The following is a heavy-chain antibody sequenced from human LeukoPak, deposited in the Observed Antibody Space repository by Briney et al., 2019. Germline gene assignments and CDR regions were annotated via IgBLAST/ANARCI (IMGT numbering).Heavy chain of an antibody. CDR1: GYTFTGYY. CDR3: ARDRTRAGYSSGWYHDY. D-gene: IGHD6-19*01. CDR2: INPNSGGT. J-gene: IGHJ4*02. Sequence: ASVKVSCKASGYTFTGYYMHWVRQAPGQGLEWMGWINPNSGGTNYAQKFQGRVTMTRDTSISTAYMELSRLRSDDTAVYYCARDRTRAGYSSGWYHDYWGQGTLVTVSS. V-gene: IGHV1-2*02.